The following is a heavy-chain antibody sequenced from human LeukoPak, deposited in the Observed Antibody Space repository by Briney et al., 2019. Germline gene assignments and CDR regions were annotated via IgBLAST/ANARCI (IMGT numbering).Heavy chain of an antibody. D-gene: IGHD3-22*01. CDR2: IWYDGSNK. V-gene: IGHV3-33*01. J-gene: IGHJ4*02. Sequence: QPGRSLRFSCAASGFTFSSYGMHWVRQAPGKGLEWVAVIWYDGSNKYYADSVKGRFTISRDNSKNTLYLQMNSLRAEDTAVYYCARESYYYDSSGYDPGYFDYWGQGTLVTVSS. CDR3: ARESYYYDSSGYDPGYFDY. CDR1: GFTFSSYG.